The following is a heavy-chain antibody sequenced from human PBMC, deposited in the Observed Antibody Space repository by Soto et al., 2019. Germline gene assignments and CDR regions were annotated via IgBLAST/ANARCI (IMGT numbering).Heavy chain of an antibody. Sequence: PSETLSLTCTVSGGSISSYYWSWIRQPPGKGLEWIGYIYFRGTTNYNPSLKSRVTMSADTSKNQFSLKLNSVTAADTAVYYCARMNYYDTSGYPFDYWGQGTLVTSPQ. J-gene: IGHJ4*02. V-gene: IGHV4-59*01. CDR2: IYFRGTT. D-gene: IGHD3-22*01. CDR1: GGSISSYY. CDR3: ARMNYYDTSGYPFDY.